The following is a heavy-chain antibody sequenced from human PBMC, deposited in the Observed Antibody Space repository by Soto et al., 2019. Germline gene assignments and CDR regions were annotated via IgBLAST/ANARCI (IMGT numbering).Heavy chain of an antibody. Sequence: QVQLVDSGGGVVQPGRSLRLSCAASGFTFSSYAMHWVRQAPGKGLEWVAVISYDRSNKYYADSVKGRFTISSDSSKNKLYVPMNSLRAEYTAVYYCARADYGGDYFDYSGHGRLGNVSS. CDR1: GFTFSSYA. CDR3: ARADYGGDYFDY. CDR2: ISYDRSNK. D-gene: IGHD4-17*01. V-gene: IGHV3-30*14. J-gene: IGHJ4*01.